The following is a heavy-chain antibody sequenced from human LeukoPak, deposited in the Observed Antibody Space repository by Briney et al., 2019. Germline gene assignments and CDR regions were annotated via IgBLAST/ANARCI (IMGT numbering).Heavy chain of an antibody. Sequence: SETLSLTCAVYGGSFSGYYWSWIRQPPEKGLEWIGEINHSGSTNYNPSLKSRVTISVDTSKNQFSLKLSSVTAADTAVYYCARGSSGWSDWGQGTLVTVSS. CDR3: ARGSSGWSD. J-gene: IGHJ4*02. V-gene: IGHV4-34*01. CDR1: GGSFSGYY. D-gene: IGHD6-19*01. CDR2: INHSGST.